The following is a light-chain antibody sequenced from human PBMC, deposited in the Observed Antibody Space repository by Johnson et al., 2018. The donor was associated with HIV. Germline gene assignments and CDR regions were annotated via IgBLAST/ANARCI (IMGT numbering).Light chain of an antibody. CDR3: GTWDSSLNSYV. CDR1: SSNIGNNY. J-gene: IGLJ1*01. Sequence: QSVLTQPPSVSAAPGQKVTISCSGSSSNIGNNYVSWYQQLPGTAPKLLIYENNKRPSGIPARFSGYKSGTSTTLGITGLQTGDEADYYCGTWDSSLNSYVFGTGTKVSVL. V-gene: IGLV1-51*02. CDR2: ENN.